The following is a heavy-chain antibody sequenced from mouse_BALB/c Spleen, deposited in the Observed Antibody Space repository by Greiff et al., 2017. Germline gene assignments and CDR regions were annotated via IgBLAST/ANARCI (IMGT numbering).Heavy chain of an antibody. CDR3: ARHGGKDYYVIEY. CDR1: GFTFSSYA. J-gene: IGHJ4*01. V-gene: IGHV5-9-3*01. Sequence: EVKLMESGGDLVKPGGSLKLSCAASGFTFSSYAMSWVRQTPEKRLEWVATISSGGSYTYYPDSVKGRFTISRDNAQKSLYLQMSVLRSEDTAMYYCARHGGKDYYVIEYCGQRASVTASS. D-gene: IGHD1-1*02. CDR2: ISSGGSYT.